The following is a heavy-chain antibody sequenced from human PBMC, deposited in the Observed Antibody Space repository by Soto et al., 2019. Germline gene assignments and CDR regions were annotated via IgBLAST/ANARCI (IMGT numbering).Heavy chain of an antibody. CDR3: ARESDH. J-gene: IGHJ4*02. V-gene: IGHV3-23*01. Sequence: VGSLRLSCASSVFTFSSYAMSWVRQAPGKGLEWVSTISGSGGGTYYADSMKGRFTISRDNSKNTLYLQMYSLRVEDTAVYYCARESDHWGQGTLVTLSS. CDR2: ISGSGGGT. CDR1: VFTFSSYA.